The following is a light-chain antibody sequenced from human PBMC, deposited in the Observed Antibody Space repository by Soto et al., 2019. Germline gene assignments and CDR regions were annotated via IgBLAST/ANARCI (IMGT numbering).Light chain of an antibody. Sequence: QSVLTHPASVSGSPGQSITISCTGTSSDVGAYKYVSWYQQHPGKAPKLMIYDVSSRPSGVSNRFSGSKSGNTASLIISGLQAEDEADYYCISYTSSDTYVFGTGTKVTVL. CDR3: ISYTSSDTYV. J-gene: IGLJ1*01. V-gene: IGLV2-14*01. CDR1: SSDVGAYKY. CDR2: DVS.